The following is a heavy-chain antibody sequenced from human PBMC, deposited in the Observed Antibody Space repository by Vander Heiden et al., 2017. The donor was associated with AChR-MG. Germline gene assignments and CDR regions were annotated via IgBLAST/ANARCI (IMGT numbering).Heavy chain of an antibody. CDR2: IWYDGSNK. CDR1: GFTFSSYG. CDR3: ARLDADY. V-gene: IGHV3-33*01. Sequence: QVQLVESGGGVVQPGRSLRLSCAAAGFTFSSYGMHWVRQAPGKGLEWVAVIWYDGSNKYYADSVKGRFTISRDNSKNTLYLQTNSLRAEDTAVYYCARLDADYWGQGTLVTVSS. J-gene: IGHJ4*02.